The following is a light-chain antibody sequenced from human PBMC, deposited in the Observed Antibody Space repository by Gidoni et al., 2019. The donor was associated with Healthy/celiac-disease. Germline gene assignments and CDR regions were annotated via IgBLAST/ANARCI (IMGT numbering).Light chain of an antibody. V-gene: IGKV3-20*01. J-gene: IGKJ1*01. CDR2: GAS. CDR1: QSVSSSY. Sequence: TLFPQSPGTLSLSPGARATLPGRASQSVSSSYLAWYQQKPGQAPRLLIYGASSRATGIPDRFSGSGSGTDFTLTISRLEPEDFAVYYCQQYGSSPVTFXQXTKVEIK. CDR3: QQYGSSPVT.